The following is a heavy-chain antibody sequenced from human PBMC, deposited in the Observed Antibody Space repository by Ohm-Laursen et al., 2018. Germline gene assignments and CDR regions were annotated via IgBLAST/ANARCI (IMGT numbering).Heavy chain of an antibody. Sequence: SLRLSCSASGFTFSDYYMSWIRQAPGKGLEWVSYISSSGTTVYSADSVKGRLTISKDNAKNSLFLQMNSLRAEDTAVYYCSKSMDVWGQGTTVTVSS. V-gene: IGHV3-11*04. CDR3: SKSMDV. J-gene: IGHJ6*02. CDR2: ISSSGTTV. CDR1: GFTFSDYY.